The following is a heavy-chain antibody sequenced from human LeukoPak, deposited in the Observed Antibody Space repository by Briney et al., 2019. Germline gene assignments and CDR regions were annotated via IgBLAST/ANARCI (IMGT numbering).Heavy chain of an antibody. J-gene: IGHJ5*02. CDR1: GGTFRSNA. CDR2: INAGNGNT. Sequence: ASVKVSCKASGGTFRSNAISWVRQAPGQRLEWMGWINAGNGNTKYSQKFQGRVTITRDTSASIAYMELSSLRSEDTAVYYCARELGAYWFDPWGQGTLVTVSS. CDR3: ARELGAYWFDP. V-gene: IGHV1-3*01.